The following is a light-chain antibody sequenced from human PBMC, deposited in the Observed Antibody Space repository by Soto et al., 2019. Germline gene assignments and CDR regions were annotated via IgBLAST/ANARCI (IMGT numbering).Light chain of an antibody. J-gene: IGKJ2*01. CDR2: APS. Sequence: DIQMTQSPSSLSASVGDRVTITCRASQSISSYLNWYQQKPGKAPKLLIYAPSSLQSGVPSRFSDSGSGTDYTLTISSLQPEDFATYYCQQSYSTPTFGQGTKLEIK. V-gene: IGKV1-39*01. CDR3: QQSYSTPT. CDR1: QSISSY.